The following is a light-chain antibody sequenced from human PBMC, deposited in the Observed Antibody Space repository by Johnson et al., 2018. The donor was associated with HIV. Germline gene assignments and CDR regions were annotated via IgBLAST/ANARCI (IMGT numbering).Light chain of an antibody. CDR3: GTWDSSLSAGV. V-gene: IGLV1-51*02. CDR1: SSKIGNNY. CDR2: ENN. J-gene: IGLJ1*01. Sequence: QSVLTQPPSVSVAPGQKVTISCSGSSSKIGNNYVSWYQQLPGAAPKLLIYENNKRPSGIPDRFSGSKSGASATLGITGLQTGDEADYYCGTWDSSLSAGVFGTGTTVTVL.